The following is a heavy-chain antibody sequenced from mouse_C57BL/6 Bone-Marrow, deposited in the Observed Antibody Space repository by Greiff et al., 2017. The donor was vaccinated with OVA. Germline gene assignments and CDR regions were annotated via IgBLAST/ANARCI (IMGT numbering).Heavy chain of an antibody. J-gene: IGHJ3*01. CDR2: IDPSDSYT. CDR3: ARRGQLAWFAY. V-gene: IGHV1-59*01. CDR1: GYTFTSYW. D-gene: IGHD3-2*01. Sequence: VQLQQPGAELVRPGTSVKLSCKASGYTFTSYWMHWVKQRPGQGLEWIGVIDPSDSYTNYNQKFKGKATLTVDKSSSTAYMQLSSLTSEDSAVYYCARRGQLAWFAYWGQGTLVTVSA.